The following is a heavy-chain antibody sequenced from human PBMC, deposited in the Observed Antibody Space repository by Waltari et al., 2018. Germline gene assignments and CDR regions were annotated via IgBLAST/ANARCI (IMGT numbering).Heavy chain of an antibody. V-gene: IGHV1-69*01. J-gene: IGHJ4*03. D-gene: IGHD5-18*01. CDR3: ARRDGYGDY. Sequence: QVQLVESGGGVVQPGGSLRLSCAASGFTFSSYAISWVRQAPGQGLEWMGGIIPIFGTANYAQKFQGRVTITADESTSTAYMELSSLKASDTAMYYCARRDGYGDYWGQGTTVTVSS. CDR2: IIPIFGTA. CDR1: GFTFSSYA.